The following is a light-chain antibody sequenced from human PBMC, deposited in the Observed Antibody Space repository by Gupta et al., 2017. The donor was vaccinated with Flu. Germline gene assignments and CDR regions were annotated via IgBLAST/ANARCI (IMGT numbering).Light chain of an antibody. Sequence: SITISCTGARSDVGRYNFVSWYQQHPGKAPKVMIYEVSNRPSGVSNRFSGSKSGNTASLTISGLQAEDEGDYYCSSYTSNNTVLFGGGTKLTVL. CDR2: EVS. CDR3: SSYTSNNTVL. CDR1: RSDVGRYNF. V-gene: IGLV2-14*01. J-gene: IGLJ2*01.